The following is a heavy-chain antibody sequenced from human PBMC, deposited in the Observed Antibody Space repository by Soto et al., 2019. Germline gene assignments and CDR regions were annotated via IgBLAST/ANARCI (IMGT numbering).Heavy chain of an antibody. CDR2: ISAYNGNT. Sequence: QVQLVQSGAEAKKPGASVKVSCKASGYTFTNYGVTWVRQAPGQGLEWLGWISAYNGNTNYVQSLQGRVTMTTDTSTSTAYMELRSLRSDDTAVYYCARDTSRISVAVDFDYWGQGTLVTVSS. V-gene: IGHV1-18*01. D-gene: IGHD6-19*01. CDR1: GYTFTNYG. CDR3: ARDTSRISVAVDFDY. J-gene: IGHJ4*02.